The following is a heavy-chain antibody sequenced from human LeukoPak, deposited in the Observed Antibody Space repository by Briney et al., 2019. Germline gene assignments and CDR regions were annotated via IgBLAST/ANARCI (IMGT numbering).Heavy chain of an antibody. CDR1: GFTFSSYA. CDR3: AKTPDYYGSRSSSYIDC. Sequence: GGSLRLSCAASGFTFSSYAMSWVRQAPGKGLEWVSAISGSGGGTYYANSVKGRFTISRDNSRDTLYLQMNSLRAEDTALYFCAKTPDYYGSRSSSYIDCWGQGTLVSVSS. D-gene: IGHD3-10*01. J-gene: IGHJ4*02. V-gene: IGHV3-23*01. CDR2: ISGSGGGT.